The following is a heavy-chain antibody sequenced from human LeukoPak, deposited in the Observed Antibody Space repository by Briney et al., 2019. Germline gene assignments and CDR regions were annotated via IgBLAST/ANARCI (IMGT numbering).Heavy chain of an antibody. J-gene: IGHJ5*02. Sequence: GGSLRLSCAVSGFTFSSYEMNWVRQAPGKGLEWVSYISSSGSTIYYADSVKGRFTISRDNAKNSLYLQMNSLRAEDTAVYYCASFSGSYQNWFDPWGQGTLVTVSS. V-gene: IGHV3-48*03. D-gene: IGHD1-26*01. CDR3: ASFSGSYQNWFDP. CDR1: GFTFSSYE. CDR2: ISSSGSTI.